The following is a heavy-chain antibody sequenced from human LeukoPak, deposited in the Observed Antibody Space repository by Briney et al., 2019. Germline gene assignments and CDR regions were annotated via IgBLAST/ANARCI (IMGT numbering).Heavy chain of an antibody. Sequence: GRSLRLSCAASGFTFSSYAMHWVRQAPGKGLEWVAVISYDGSNKYYADSVKGRFTISRDNSKNTLYLQMNSLRAEDTAVYYCAKDHRRDYYDSSGYYPDAFDIWGQGTMVTVSS. CDR1: GFTFSSYA. J-gene: IGHJ3*02. D-gene: IGHD3-22*01. V-gene: IGHV3-30*04. CDR2: ISYDGSNK. CDR3: AKDHRRDYYDSSGYYPDAFDI.